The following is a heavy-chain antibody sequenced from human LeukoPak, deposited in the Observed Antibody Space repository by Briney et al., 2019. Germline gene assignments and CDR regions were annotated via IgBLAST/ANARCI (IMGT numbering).Heavy chain of an antibody. CDR2: ISYDGSNK. D-gene: IGHD2-21*01. J-gene: IGHJ5*02. V-gene: IGHV3-30*03. CDR1: GFTFSSYG. Sequence: GGSLRLSCAASGFTFSSYGMHWVRQAPGKGLEWVAVISYDGSNKYYADSVKGRFTISRDNSKNTLYLQMNSLRAEDTAVYYCARDGVEFYNWFDPWGQGTLVTVSS. CDR3: ARDGVEFYNWFDP.